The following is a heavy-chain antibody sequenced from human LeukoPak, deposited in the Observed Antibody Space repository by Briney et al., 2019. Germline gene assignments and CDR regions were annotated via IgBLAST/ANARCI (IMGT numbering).Heavy chain of an antibody. CDR2: IKQDGSEK. V-gene: IGHV3-7*03. CDR1: GFTFSSYW. CDR3: ASSGYSYDSEYY. D-gene: IGHD5-18*01. Sequence: GGSLRLSCAASGFTFSSYWMSWVRQAPGEGLEWVANIKQDGSEKYYVDSVKGRFTISRDNAKNSLYLQMNSLRAEDTAVYYCASSGYSYDSEYYWGQGTLVTVS. J-gene: IGHJ4*02.